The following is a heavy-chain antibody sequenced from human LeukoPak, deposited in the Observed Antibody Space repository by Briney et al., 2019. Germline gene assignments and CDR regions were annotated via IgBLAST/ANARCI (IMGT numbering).Heavy chain of an antibody. D-gene: IGHD6-19*01. CDR1: GFTFSSHA. CDR2: ISGSGADI. Sequence: GGSLRLSCAASGFTFSSHAMSWFGRVQGKGLEGVPLISGSGADINYADSVKGRFIISRDNSKNTLYLQMSGLRAEDTAVYYCAKSAIAVAGTGAFDFWGQGTMFTVSS. J-gene: IGHJ3*01. V-gene: IGHV3-23*01. CDR3: AKSAIAVAGTGAFDF.